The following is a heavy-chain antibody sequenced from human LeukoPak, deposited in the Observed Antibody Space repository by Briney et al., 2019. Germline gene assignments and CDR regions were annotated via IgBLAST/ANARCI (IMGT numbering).Heavy chain of an antibody. D-gene: IGHD3-10*01. CDR3: ARDPPLTYYYGSGSYYNAGGYFDY. Sequence: GASVKVSCKASGYTFTSYAMHWVRQAPGQRLEWMGWINAGNGNTKYSQKFQGRVTITRDTSASTAYMELSSLRSEDTAVYYCARDPPLTYYYGSGSYYNAGGYFDYWGQGTLVTVSS. CDR2: INAGNGNT. CDR1: GYTFTSYA. J-gene: IGHJ4*02. V-gene: IGHV1-3*01.